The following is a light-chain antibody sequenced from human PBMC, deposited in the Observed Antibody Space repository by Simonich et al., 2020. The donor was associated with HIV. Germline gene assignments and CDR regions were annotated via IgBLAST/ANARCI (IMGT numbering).Light chain of an antibody. J-gene: IGKJ1*01. CDR2: WAS. CDR1: QSVLYSSNNKNY. V-gene: IGKV4-1*01. Sequence: DIVMTQSPDSLAVSLGERATINCKSSQSVLYSSNNKNYLVCYQQKPGQPPKLLIYWASTRESGVPDQFSGSGSGTDFTLTISSLQAEDVAVYYCQQYYTTPRTFGQETKVEIK. CDR3: QQYYTTPRT.